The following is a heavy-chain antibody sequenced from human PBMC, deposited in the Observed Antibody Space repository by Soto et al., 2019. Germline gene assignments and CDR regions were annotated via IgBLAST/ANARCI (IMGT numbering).Heavy chain of an antibody. CDR2: INHSGST. CDR1: GGSFSGYY. CDR3: ARGLRAGRANYYYYMDV. V-gene: IGHV4-34*01. Sequence: FNLSETLSLTCAVYGGSFSGYYWSWIRQPPGKGLEWIGEINHSGSTNYNPSLKSRVTISVDTSKNQFSLKLSSVTAADTAVYYCARGLRAGRANYYYYMDVWGKGTTVTVSS. J-gene: IGHJ6*03.